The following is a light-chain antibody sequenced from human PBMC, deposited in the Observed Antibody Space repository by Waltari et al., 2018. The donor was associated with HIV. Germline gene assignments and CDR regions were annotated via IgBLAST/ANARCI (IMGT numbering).Light chain of an antibody. V-gene: IGLV1-40*01. CDR3: QSYDSSLTGSV. J-gene: IGLJ2*01. Sequence: QSVLTQPPSVSGAPGQRVPISRPGSSSKLGAGLVIHCYQQLPATAPKLLIYGSGNRPSGVPDRFSGSKSGTSASLAITGLQAEDEADYYCQSYDSSLTGSVFGGGTKLTVL. CDR2: GSG. CDR1: SSKLGAGLV.